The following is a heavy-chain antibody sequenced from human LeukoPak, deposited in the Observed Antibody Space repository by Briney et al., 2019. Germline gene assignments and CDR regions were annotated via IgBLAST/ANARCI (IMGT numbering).Heavy chain of an antibody. J-gene: IGHJ6*02. CDR3: ARVRRIAAYYYYGMDV. D-gene: IGHD6-6*01. V-gene: IGHV4-34*01. Sequence: SETLSLTCAVYGGSFSGYYWSWIRQPPGKGLEWIGEINHSGSTNYNPSLKSRVTISVDTSKNQFSLKLSSVTAADTAVHYCARVRRIAAYYYYGMDVWGQGTTVTVSS. CDR1: GGSFSGYY. CDR2: INHSGST.